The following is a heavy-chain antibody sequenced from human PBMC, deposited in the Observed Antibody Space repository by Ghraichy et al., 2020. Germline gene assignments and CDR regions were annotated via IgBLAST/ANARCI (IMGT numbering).Heavy chain of an antibody. CDR2: ISSSSSYI. CDR1: GFTFSSYG. CDR3: ARAAGEMSATRHFDY. J-gene: IGHJ4*02. V-gene: IGHV3-21*01. D-gene: IGHD5-24*01. Sequence: GESLNISCAASGFTFSSYGMNWVRQAPGKGLEWVSSISSSSSYIFYADSVKGRFTISRDNAKDSLYLQMNSLRAEDTAVYYCARAAGEMSATRHFDYWGQGALVTVSS.